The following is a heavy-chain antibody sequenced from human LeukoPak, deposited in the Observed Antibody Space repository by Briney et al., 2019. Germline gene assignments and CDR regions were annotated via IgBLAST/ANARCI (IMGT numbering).Heavy chain of an antibody. D-gene: IGHD5-18*01. CDR3: ARDTAMVTYWFDP. V-gene: IGHV1-2*02. Sequence: GASVKVSCKGSGYTFTGYYIHWVRHPPGPGLEWMGLINTNSGGTNYAQKFQGRVTMTRDTSISTAYMELSRLRSDDTAVYYCARDTAMVTYWFDPWGQGTLVTASS. CDR2: INTNSGGT. J-gene: IGHJ5*02. CDR1: GYTFTGYY.